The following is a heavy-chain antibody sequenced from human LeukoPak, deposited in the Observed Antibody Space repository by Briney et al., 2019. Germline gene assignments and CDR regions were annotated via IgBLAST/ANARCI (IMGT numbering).Heavy chain of an antibody. D-gene: IGHD2-15*01. J-gene: IGHJ4*02. CDR3: AKDLFRWSFDH. V-gene: IGHV3-23*01. CDR2: MGNSDET. CDR1: GFFFNTNA. Sequence: GGSLRLSCAASGFFFNTNAMSWVREARGMGLEWVAAMGNSDETYFAEAVKGRFTISRDTSKNTLFLQMNNLRAEDTAVYFCAKDLFRWSFDHWGQGNLVTVSS.